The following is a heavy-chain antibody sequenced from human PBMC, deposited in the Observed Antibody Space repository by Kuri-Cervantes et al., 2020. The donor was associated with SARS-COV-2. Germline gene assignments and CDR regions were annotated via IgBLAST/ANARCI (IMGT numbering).Heavy chain of an antibody. CDR2: ISYDGNNK. J-gene: IGHJ4*02. V-gene: IGHV3-30*04. CDR1: HFTFSRYA. D-gene: IGHD2/OR15-2a*01. CDR3: ARDTSVSYFDY. Sequence: GESLKISCAASHFTFSRYAFHWVRQAPGQGLEWVATISYDGNNKYFADSVGGRFTISRDKSKNTLYVQMNSLRAEEAAVYYCARDTSVSYFDYWGQGTRVTVSS.